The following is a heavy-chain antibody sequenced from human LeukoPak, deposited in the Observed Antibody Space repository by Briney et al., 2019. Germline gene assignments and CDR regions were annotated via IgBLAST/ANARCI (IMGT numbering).Heavy chain of an antibody. CDR3: ARDSDASIAVAGTLDY. CDR2: IYTSEST. J-gene: IGHJ4*02. V-gene: IGHV4-4*07. CDR1: GVSISSYY. D-gene: IGHD6-19*01. Sequence: PSETLSLTCTVSGVSISSYYWSWIRQPAGKGLEWIGRIYTSESTNYNPSLKGRVNMSVATSKTQFSLKLSYVTAADTAVYYCARDSDASIAVAGTLDYWGQGTLVTVSS.